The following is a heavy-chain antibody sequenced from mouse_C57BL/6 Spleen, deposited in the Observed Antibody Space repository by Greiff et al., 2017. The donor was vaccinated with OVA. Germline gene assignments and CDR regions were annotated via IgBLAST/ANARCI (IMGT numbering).Heavy chain of an antibody. CDR1: GYTFTSYW. CDR3: ARRAYYINYDDAMDY. J-gene: IGHJ4*01. D-gene: IGHD2-5*01. Sequence: VQLQQPGAALVMPGASVKLSCKSSGYTFTSYWMHLVKQRPGQGLEWIGDIAPSDSYTNYTQKFKGKSTLTVDKSSSTAYMQLSSLTSEDSAVYYCARRAYYINYDDAMDYWGQGTSVTVSS. CDR2: IAPSDSYT. V-gene: IGHV1-69*01.